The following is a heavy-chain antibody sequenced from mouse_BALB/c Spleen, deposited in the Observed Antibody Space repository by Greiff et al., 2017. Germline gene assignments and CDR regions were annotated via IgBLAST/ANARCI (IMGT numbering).Heavy chain of an antibody. D-gene: IGHD2-1*01. CDR1: GFSLTSYG. CDR2: IWSDGST. Sequence: VKLMESGPDLVAPSQSLSITCTVSGFSLTSYGVHWVRQPPGKGLEWLVVIWSDGSTTYNSALKSRLSISKDNSKSQVFLKMNSLQTDDTAMYYCARHEDGNYPYYYAMDYWGQGTSVTVSS. CDR3: ARHEDGNYPYYYAMDY. V-gene: IGHV2-6-2*01. J-gene: IGHJ4*01.